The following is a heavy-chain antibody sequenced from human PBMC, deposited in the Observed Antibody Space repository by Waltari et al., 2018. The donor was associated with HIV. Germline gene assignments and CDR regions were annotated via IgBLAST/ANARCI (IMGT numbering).Heavy chain of an antibody. CDR3: ARNTYYERSGYDY. Sequence: QVPLQESGPGLVRPSETLSLTCAVSGYSLTRGYYWGWIRQPPWKGLEWMGTIHHSGSYYYNPSLQSRVTISVDTSNNRFSLKLSSVTAADTAVYYCARNTYYERSGYDYWGQGNLVTVSS. D-gene: IGHD3-22*01. CDR1: GYSLTRGYY. V-gene: IGHV4-38-2*01. CDR2: IHHSGSY. J-gene: IGHJ4*02.